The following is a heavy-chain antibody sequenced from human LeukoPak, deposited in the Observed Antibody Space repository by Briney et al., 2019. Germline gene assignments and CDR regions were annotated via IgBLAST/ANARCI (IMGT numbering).Heavy chain of an antibody. J-gene: IGHJ4*02. Sequence: GGSLRLSCAASGFTFSSYSMNWDRQAPGKGLEWVSYISSSSSTIYYADSVKGRFTISRDNAKNSLYLQMNSLRAEDTAVYYCARDWGYDSSGYSFDYWGQGTLVTVSS. CDR3: ARDWGYDSSGYSFDY. D-gene: IGHD3-22*01. CDR1: GFTFSSYS. V-gene: IGHV3-48*04. CDR2: ISSSSSTI.